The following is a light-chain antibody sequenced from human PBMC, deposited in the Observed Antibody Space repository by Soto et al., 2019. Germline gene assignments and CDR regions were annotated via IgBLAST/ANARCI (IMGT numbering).Light chain of an antibody. Sequence: DIVMTQSPDSLAVSLGERATINCKSSQSVLYSSNNKNYLAWYQQKPGQPPKLLMYWASTRESGVPDLFSGSGSGTDFTLTSSSLQAEDVAVYYCQQYYSTPAYTFGQGTKLEIK. V-gene: IGKV4-1*01. CDR2: WAS. J-gene: IGKJ2*01. CDR3: QQYYSTPAYT. CDR1: QSVLYSSNNKNY.